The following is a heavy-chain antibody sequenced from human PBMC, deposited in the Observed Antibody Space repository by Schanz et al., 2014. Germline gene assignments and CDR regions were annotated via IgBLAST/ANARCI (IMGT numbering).Heavy chain of an antibody. CDR2: ISSSGSTI. V-gene: IGHV3-48*01. J-gene: IGHJ6*02. CDR3: AKDRQNRVNRVGYYYGMDV. Sequence: EVQLVESGRGLVQPGGSLRLSCAASGFTFSSYSMNWVRQAPGKGLEWISYISSSGSTIYYADSVKGRFTISRDNAKNSLYLQMNSLRAEDTALYYCAKDRQNRVNRVGYYYGMDVWGQGTTVTVSS. CDR1: GFTFSSYS. D-gene: IGHD3-16*01.